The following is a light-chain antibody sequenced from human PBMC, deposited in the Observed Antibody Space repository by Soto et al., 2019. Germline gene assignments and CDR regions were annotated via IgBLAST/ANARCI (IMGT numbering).Light chain of an antibody. CDR1: QNVNSNY. CDR3: QQYGSFPHT. Sequence: ETVLTQSPGTLSLSPGEIATLSCRASQNVNSNYLAWYQHNPGQAPRLLSYDASIRATGIPDRFSGSGSGTDFTLTISRLEPEDFAVFYCQQYGSFPHTFGQGTKVEIK. V-gene: IGKV3-20*01. CDR2: DAS. J-gene: IGKJ2*01.